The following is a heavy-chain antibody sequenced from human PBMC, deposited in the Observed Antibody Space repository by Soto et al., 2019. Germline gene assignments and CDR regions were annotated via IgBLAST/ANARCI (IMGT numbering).Heavy chain of an antibody. D-gene: IGHD6-19*01. J-gene: IGHJ6*02. Sequence: PGESLKISCAASGFTFSSYAMSWVRQAPGKGLEWVSAISGSGDSTYYADSVKGRFTISRDNSKNTLYLQMNSLRAEDTAVYYCAKDLGYGPLVAGGMDVWGQGTTVTVSS. V-gene: IGHV3-23*01. CDR1: GFTFSSYA. CDR2: ISGSGDST. CDR3: AKDLGYGPLVAGGMDV.